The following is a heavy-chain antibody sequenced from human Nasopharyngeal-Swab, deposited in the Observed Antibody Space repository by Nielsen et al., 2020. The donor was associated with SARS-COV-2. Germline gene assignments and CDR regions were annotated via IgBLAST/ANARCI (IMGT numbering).Heavy chain of an antibody. CDR1: GGTFSSYA. CDR3: ASPTVIVVAAYYYYGMDV. Sequence: SVKVSCKASGGTFSSYAISWVRQAPGQELEWMGGIIPIFGTAKYAQKFQGRVTITADESTSTAYMELSSLRSEDTAVYYCASPTVIVVAAYYYYGMDVWGQGTTVTVSS. V-gene: IGHV1-69*13. J-gene: IGHJ6*02. D-gene: IGHD3-22*01. CDR2: IIPIFGTA.